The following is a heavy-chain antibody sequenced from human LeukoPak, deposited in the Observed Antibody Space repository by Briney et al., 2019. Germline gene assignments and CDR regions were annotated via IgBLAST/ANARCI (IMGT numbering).Heavy chain of an antibody. D-gene: IGHD6-6*01. CDR3: ATGQQLVPDY. CDR1: GFTFTSAW. CDR2: IKSKTDGGTT. J-gene: IGHJ4*02. V-gene: IGHV3-15*01. Sequence: GGSLRLSCAASGFTFTSAWMTWVRQAPGKGLEWVGRIKSKTDGGTTDYAAPVKGRITISRDHSKNALYLQMNSLKTEDTAVYYCATGQQLVPDYWGQGTLVTVSS.